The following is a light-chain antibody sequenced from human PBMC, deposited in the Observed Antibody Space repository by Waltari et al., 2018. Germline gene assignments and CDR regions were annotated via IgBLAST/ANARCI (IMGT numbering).Light chain of an antibody. Sequence: EIVLTQSPGTLSLSPGERATLSCRASQSIGRSLVWYQQKPGQAPRLLIYDVSRRATGIPDRVSGSGYGTDFSLTISRLEPEDFAVYYCQKYERLPATFGQGTTVEIK. CDR3: QKYERLPAT. CDR2: DVS. J-gene: IGKJ1*01. V-gene: IGKV3-20*01. CDR1: QSIGRS.